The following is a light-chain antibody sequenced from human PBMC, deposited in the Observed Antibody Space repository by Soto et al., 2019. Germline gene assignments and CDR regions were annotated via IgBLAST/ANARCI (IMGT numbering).Light chain of an antibody. V-gene: IGLV1-40*01. Sequence: QSVLTQPPSVSGAPGQRVTISCTGSSSNIGAGYDVHWYQQLPGRAPKLLIYGNTNRPSGVPDRFSGVKSGTSAALAITGLKAEDEADYYCLSFDSSLSVVFGGGTKVTV. CDR1: SSNIGAGYD. J-gene: IGLJ2*01. CDR2: GNT. CDR3: LSFDSSLSVV.